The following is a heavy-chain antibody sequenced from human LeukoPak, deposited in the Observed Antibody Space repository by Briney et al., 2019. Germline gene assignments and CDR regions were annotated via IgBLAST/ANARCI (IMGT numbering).Heavy chain of an antibody. CDR2: ISGSGGST. Sequence: GGSLRLSCAASGFTFSSYGMHWVRQAPGRGLEWVSAISGSGGSTYYADSVKGRFTISRDNAKNSLYLQMNSLRAEDTALYYCAKGYGEEGFDYWGQGTLVTVSS. V-gene: IGHV3-23*01. J-gene: IGHJ4*02. CDR1: GFTFSSYG. CDR3: AKGYGEEGFDY. D-gene: IGHD4-17*01.